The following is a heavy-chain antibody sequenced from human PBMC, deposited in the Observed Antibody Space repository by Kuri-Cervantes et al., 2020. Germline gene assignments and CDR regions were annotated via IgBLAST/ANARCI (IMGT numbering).Heavy chain of an antibody. CDR2: INHSGST. J-gene: IGHJ5*02. V-gene: IGHV4-34*01. D-gene: IGHD6-6*01. CDR3: ARAYSSSSYDWLDP. Sequence: SCAVYGGSFSGYYWSWIRQPPGKGLEWIGEINHSGSTNYNPSLKSRVTISLDTSKNQFSLKLSSVTAADTAVYYCARAYSSSSYDWLDPWGQGTLVTVS. CDR1: GGSFSGYY.